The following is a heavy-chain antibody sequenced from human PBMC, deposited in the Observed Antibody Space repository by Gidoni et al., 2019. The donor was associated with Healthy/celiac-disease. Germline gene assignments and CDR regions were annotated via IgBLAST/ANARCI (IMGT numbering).Heavy chain of an antibody. J-gene: IGHJ4*02. Sequence: QVQLVQSGAEVKKPGSSVKVSCKASVCTFSSYAISWVRQAPGQGLEWMGGIIPIFGTANYAQKFQGRVTITADESTSTAYMELSSLRSEDTAVYYCARVLGYSYGRTYYFDYWGQGTLVTVSS. D-gene: IGHD5-18*01. CDR2: IIPIFGTA. CDR1: VCTFSSYA. CDR3: ARVLGYSYGRTYYFDY. V-gene: IGHV1-69*01.